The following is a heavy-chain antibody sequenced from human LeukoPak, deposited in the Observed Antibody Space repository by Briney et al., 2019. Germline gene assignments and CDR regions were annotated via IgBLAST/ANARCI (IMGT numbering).Heavy chain of an antibody. Sequence: GGSLRLSCAASGFTFSSYAMSWVRQAPGKGLEWVSSISGSGGSTYYADSVKGRFTISRDNSKNTLYLQMNSPRAEDTAVYYCAKDDDILTGYYIGPHAFDIWGQGTMVTVSS. CDR1: GFTFSSYA. CDR2: ISGSGGST. D-gene: IGHD3-9*01. V-gene: IGHV3-23*01. CDR3: AKDDDILTGYYIGPHAFDI. J-gene: IGHJ3*02.